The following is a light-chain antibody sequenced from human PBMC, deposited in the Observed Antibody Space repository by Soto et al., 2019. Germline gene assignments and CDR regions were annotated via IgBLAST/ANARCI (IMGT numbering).Light chain of an antibody. CDR3: QQYGSSGT. CDR2: GAS. CDR1: QSVSNNY. Sequence: EIVMTQSPATLSVPPGEIATLSCRASQSVSNNYLAWYQQKPGQAPRLLIYGASNRATGIPDRLSGSGSGTDFTLTISRLEPEDFAVYDCQQYGSSGTFGQGTKVDIK. V-gene: IGKV3-20*01. J-gene: IGKJ1*01.